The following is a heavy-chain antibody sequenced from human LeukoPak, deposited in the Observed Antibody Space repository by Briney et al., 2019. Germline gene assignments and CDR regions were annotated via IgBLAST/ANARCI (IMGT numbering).Heavy chain of an antibody. D-gene: IGHD6-19*01. V-gene: IGHV3-74*01. CDR1: GFTFSTYA. CDR3: ARIIAVTVSGVDS. Sequence: GGSLRLSCAASGFTFSTYAVNWVRQAPGKGLVWVSRINSDGSNTIYADSVKGRFTISRDNAKNTLYLQMSSLRAEDSALYYCARIIAVTVSGVDSWGQGTLVTVSS. CDR2: INSDGSNT. J-gene: IGHJ4*02.